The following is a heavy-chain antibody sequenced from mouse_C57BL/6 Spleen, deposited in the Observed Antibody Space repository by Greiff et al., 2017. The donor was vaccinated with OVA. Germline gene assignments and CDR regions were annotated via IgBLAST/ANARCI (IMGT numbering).Heavy chain of an antibody. D-gene: IGHD4-1*01. J-gene: IGHJ4*01. V-gene: IGHV1-80*01. CDR2: IYPGDGDT. CDR3: ARSNWGGYYAMDY. Sequence: QVQLQQSGAELVKPGASVKISCKASGYAFSSYWMNWVKQRPGKGLEWIGQIYPGDGDTNYNGKFKGKATLTADKSTSTAYMQLSSLTSEDSAVYFCARSNWGGYYAMDYWGQGTSVTVSS. CDR1: GYAFSSYW.